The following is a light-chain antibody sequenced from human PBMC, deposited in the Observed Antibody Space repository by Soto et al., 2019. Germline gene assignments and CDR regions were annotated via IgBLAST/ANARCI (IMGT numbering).Light chain of an antibody. CDR3: QKYNSAPLT. CDR1: QAIGNY. V-gene: IGKV1-27*01. CDR2: AAS. J-gene: IGKJ3*01. Sequence: DIQVTQFPSSLSASVGDRITITCRASQAIGNYLAWYQQKPGKVPKLLIYAASTLQSGVPSRFSGSRSGTDFTPTVSSLQPEDVATYYCQKYNSAPLTFGPGTKVDIK.